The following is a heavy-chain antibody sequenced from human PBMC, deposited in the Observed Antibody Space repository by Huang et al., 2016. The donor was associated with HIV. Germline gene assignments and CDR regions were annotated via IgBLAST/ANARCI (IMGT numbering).Heavy chain of an antibody. Sequence: QVHLQQWGAGLLKSAETLSLTCAVYGGSLSGYYWSWLRQTPGKGLEWIGENKHLGSPNYNPSLKSRVAISMDGSKKQFSLKLRSISDADTAVYFCARDATKNPRGWFDPWGQGTLVTVSS. CDR3: ARDATKNPRGWFDP. CDR2: NKHLGSP. V-gene: IGHV4-34*02. J-gene: IGHJ5*02. D-gene: IGHD3-10*01. CDR1: GGSLSGYY.